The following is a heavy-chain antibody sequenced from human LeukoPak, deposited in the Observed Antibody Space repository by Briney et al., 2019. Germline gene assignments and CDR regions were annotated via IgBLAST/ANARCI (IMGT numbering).Heavy chain of an antibody. CDR3: ARGDLAYCGGDCPGVFDI. D-gene: IGHD2-21*02. CDR1: GFTFSTYA. V-gene: IGHV3-30*04. J-gene: IGHJ3*02. Sequence: GRSLRLSCAASGFTFSTYAMHWVRQAPGKGLEWVAFIRYDGSNKYYADSVKGRFTISRDNSKNTLYLQMNSLRAEDTAVHYCARGDLAYCGGDCPGVFDIWGQGTMVTVSS. CDR2: IRYDGSNK.